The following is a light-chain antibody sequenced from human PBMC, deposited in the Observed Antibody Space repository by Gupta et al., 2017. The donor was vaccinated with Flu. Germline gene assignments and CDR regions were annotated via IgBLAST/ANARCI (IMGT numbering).Light chain of an antibody. CDR1: QDISGY. J-gene: IGKJ1*01. Sequence: GDRVTSTCRASQDISGYLAWYQQNPGKAPKLLIYAASTLQSGVPSRFSGSGSGTEFTLTINSLQPEDFATYYCQQVNSYPLTFGQGTKVEIK. CDR2: AAS. CDR3: QQVNSYPLT. V-gene: IGKV1-9*01.